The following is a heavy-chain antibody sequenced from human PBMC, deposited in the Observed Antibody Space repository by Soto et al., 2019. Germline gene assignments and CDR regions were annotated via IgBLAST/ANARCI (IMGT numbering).Heavy chain of an antibody. V-gene: IGHV4-31*03. CDR3: ARLGIATNNYKWFDP. Sequence: NPXGTLSLTCSVSGAALTSGNYYWSWIRQVPGKGLEWIGHIYVTGAVDYNPPPRDRITISQDTSERQFSLNLRLVTAADTAVYYCARLGIATNNYKWFDPWGQGTLVTVSS. J-gene: IGHJ5*02. CDR2: IYVTGAV. CDR1: GAALTSGNYY. D-gene: IGHD2-21*01.